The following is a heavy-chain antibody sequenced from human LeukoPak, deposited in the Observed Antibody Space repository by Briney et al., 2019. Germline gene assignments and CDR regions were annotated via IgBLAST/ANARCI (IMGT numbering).Heavy chain of an antibody. J-gene: IGHJ4*02. CDR2: IYYSGST. CDR1: GGSLRSGDYY. V-gene: IGHV4-30-4*08. CDR3: ARGPDTAMVHFDY. Sequence: SETLSLTCTVSGGSLRSGDYYWSWIRHPPGKGLGWIGYIYYSGSTYYNPSLNSRVTISADTSKNQFSLKLSSVTAADTAVYYCARGPDTAMVHFDYWGQGTLVTVSS. D-gene: IGHD5-18*01.